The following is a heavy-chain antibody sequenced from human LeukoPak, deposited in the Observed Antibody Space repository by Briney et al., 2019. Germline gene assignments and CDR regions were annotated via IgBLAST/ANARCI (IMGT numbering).Heavy chain of an antibody. V-gene: IGHV4-39*02. CDR1: GGSISSSSYY. CDR3: AIDRGYCSGGSCYRWFDP. D-gene: IGHD2-15*01. J-gene: IGHJ5*02. CDR2: IYYSGST. Sequence: SETLSLTCTVSGGSISSSSYYWGWIRQPPGKGLEWIGSIYYSGSTYYNPSLKSRVTISVDTSKNQFSLKLSSVTAADTAVYYCAIDRGYCSGGSCYRWFDPWGQGTLVTVSS.